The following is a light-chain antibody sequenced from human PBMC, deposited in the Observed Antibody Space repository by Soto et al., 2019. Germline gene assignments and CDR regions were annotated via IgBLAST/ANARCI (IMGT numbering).Light chain of an antibody. J-gene: IGKJ2*01. CDR3: QQYYSTPMYT. Sequence: DIVMTRSPDSLAVSLGERATINCKSSQSVLYSSNNKNYLAWYQQKPGQPPKLLIYWASTRESGVPDRFSGSGSGTDFTLTISSVQAEDVAVYYCQQYYSTPMYTFGQGTKLEIK. CDR2: WAS. V-gene: IGKV4-1*01. CDR1: QSVLYSSNNKNY.